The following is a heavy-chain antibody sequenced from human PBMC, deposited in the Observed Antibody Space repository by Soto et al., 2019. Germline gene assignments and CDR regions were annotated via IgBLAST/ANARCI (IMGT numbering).Heavy chain of an antibody. Sequence: GGSLRLSCAAFGFTFSSYGMHWVRQAPGKGLEWVAVISYDGSNKYYADSVKGRFTISRDNSKNTLYLQMNSLRAEDTAVYYCANSPKPYYYGMDVWGQGTTVTVSS. CDR2: ISYDGSNK. CDR3: ANSPKPYYYGMDV. J-gene: IGHJ6*02. CDR1: GFTFSSYG. V-gene: IGHV3-30*18.